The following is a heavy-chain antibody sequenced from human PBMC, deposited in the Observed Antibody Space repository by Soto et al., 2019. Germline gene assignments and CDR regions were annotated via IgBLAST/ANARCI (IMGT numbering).Heavy chain of an antibody. CDR2: ISYDGSNK. CDR1: GFTFSSYG. D-gene: IGHD6-19*01. CDR3: VKDGSSGWPYFYDMDV. Sequence: GGSLRLSCAASGFTFSSYGMHWVRQAPGKGLEWVAVISYDGSNKYYADSVKGRFTISRDNSKNTMYLQMSSLRAEDTAVYYCVKDGSSGWPYFYDMDVWGRGTLVTVSS. J-gene: IGHJ4*02. V-gene: IGHV3-30*18.